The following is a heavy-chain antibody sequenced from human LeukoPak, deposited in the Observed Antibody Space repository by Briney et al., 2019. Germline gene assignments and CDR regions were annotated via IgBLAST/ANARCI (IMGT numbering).Heavy chain of an antibody. CDR3: ARSVDGGNSPFDY. CDR2: IYYSGST. CDR1: GYSISSSNW. D-gene: IGHD4-23*01. Sequence: PSETLSLTCAVSGYSISSSNWWGWIRQPPGKGLEWIGYIYYSGSTYYNPSLKSRVTMSVDTSKNQFSLKLSSVTAVDTAVYYCARSVDGGNSPFDYWAQGTLVTVSS. V-gene: IGHV4-28*01. J-gene: IGHJ4*02.